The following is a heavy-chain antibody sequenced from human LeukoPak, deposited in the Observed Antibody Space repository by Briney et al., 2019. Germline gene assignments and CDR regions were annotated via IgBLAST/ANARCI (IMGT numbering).Heavy chain of an antibody. V-gene: IGHV1-2*02. Sequence: ASVKVSCKASGYTFTGYYMHWVRQAPGQGLEWMGWINPNSGGTNYAQKFQGRVTMTRDTSISTAYMELSRLRSEDTAVYYCARARSPQYYDFWSGYPAVWFDPWGQGTLVTVSS. CDR2: INPNSGGT. J-gene: IGHJ5*02. CDR3: ARARSPQYYDFWSGYPAVWFDP. CDR1: GYTFTGYY. D-gene: IGHD3-3*01.